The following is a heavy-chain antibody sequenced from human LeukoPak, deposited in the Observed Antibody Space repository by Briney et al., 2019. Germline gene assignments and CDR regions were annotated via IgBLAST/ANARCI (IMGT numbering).Heavy chain of an antibody. CDR2: ISWNSGSI. CDR3: AKDCSSTSCYDY. D-gene: IGHD2-2*01. J-gene: IGHJ4*02. V-gene: IGHV3-9*01. Sequence: PGRSLRLSCAASGFTFDDYAMHWVRQAPGKGLEWVSGISWNSGSIGYADSVKGRFTISRDNAKNSLYLQMNSLRAEDTALYYCAKDCSSTSCYDYWGQGTLVTVSS. CDR1: GFTFDDYA.